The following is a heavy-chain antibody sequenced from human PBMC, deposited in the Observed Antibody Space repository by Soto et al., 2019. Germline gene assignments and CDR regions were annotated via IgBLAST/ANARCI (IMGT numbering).Heavy chain of an antibody. CDR2: VDPEDGET. D-gene: IGHD6-6*01. V-gene: IGHV1-24*01. Sequence: GASVKVSCTVSGYTLTELSMHWVRQAPGKGLEWMGGVDPEDGETIYAQKFQGRVTMTEDTSTDTAYMELSSLRSEDTAVYYCATDRGTAARPFWFDPWGQGTLVTVSS. J-gene: IGHJ5*02. CDR1: GYTLTELS. CDR3: ATDRGTAARPFWFDP.